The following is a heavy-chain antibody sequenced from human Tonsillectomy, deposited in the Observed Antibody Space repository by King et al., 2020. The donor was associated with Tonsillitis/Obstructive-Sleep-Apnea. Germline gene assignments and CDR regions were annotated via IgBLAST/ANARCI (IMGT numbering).Heavy chain of an antibody. D-gene: IGHD6-25*01. CDR3: ATVGEHYTSAPYYYYYMDV. J-gene: IGHJ6*03. CDR1: GGAFSSSA. Sequence: QLVQSGAEVKKPGSSVKVSCKASGGAFSSSAISWVRQAPGHGLEWMGIIIPIFGATHYAQKFQGRVTITADESTSTAYMELTSLRSEDTAMFYCATVGEHYTSAPYYYYYMDVWGIGTTVTVSS. V-gene: IGHV1-69*15. CDR2: IIPIFGAT.